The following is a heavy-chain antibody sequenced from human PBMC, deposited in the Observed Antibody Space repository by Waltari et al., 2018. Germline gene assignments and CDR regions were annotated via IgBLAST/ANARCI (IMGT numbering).Heavy chain of an antibody. CDR2: IWYDGINK. J-gene: IGHJ4*02. CDR1: GFTFSSYG. CDR3: ARTWFGEFYFDY. Sequence: QVQLVESGGGVVQPGRSLRLSCAASGFTFSSYGMHWVRQAPGKGLEWVAVIWYDGINKYYADSVKGRFTISRDNSKNTLYLQMNSLRAEDTAVYYCARTWFGEFYFDYWGQGTLVTVSS. V-gene: IGHV3-33*01. D-gene: IGHD3-10*01.